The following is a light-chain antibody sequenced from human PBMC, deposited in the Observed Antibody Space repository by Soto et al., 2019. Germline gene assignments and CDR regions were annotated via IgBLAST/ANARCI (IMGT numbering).Light chain of an antibody. J-gene: IGKJ1*01. CDR3: QQLNSYPWT. Sequence: DIQLTQSPSFLSASVGDRVTITCRASQTISSYLAWFQQRPGKAPKVLIYAASTLQSGVPSRFSGSGSGTEFNLTNSSLHPEDFATYFCQQLNSYPWTFGQGTKVEIK. CDR1: QTISSY. V-gene: IGKV1-9*01. CDR2: AAS.